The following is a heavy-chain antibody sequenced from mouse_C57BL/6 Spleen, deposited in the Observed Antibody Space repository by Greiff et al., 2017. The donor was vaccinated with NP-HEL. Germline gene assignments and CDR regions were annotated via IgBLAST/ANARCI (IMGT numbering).Heavy chain of an antibody. D-gene: IGHD1-1*01. CDR2: IDPSDSYT. V-gene: IGHV1-69*01. CDR3: ARWDRLLRVSYWYFDV. CDR1: GYTFTSYW. Sequence: QVQLQQPGAELVMPGASVKLSCKASGYTFTSYWMHWVKQRPGQGLEWIGEIDPSDSYTNYNQKFKGKSTLTVDKSSSTAYMQLSSLTSEDSAVYYCARWDRLLRVSYWYFDVWGTGTTVTVSS. J-gene: IGHJ1*03.